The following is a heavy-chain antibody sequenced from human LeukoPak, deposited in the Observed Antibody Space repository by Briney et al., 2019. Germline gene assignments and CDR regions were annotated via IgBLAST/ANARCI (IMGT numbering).Heavy chain of an antibody. D-gene: IGHD3-22*01. V-gene: IGHV3-21*01. CDR1: GFTFSSYS. J-gene: IGHJ4*02. CDR3: AREDYYDSSGYYASPHFDY. CDR2: ISTSSSYI. Sequence: PGGSLRLSCAASGFTFSSYSMNWVRQAPGKGLEWVSCISTSSSYIYYADSVKGRFTISRDNAKNSLYLQMNSLRAEDTAVYYCAREDYYDSSGYYASPHFDYWGQGTLVTVSS.